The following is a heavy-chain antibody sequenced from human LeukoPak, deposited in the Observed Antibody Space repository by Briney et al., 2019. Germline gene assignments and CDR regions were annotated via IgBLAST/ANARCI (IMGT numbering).Heavy chain of an antibody. D-gene: IGHD1-26*01. J-gene: IGHJ3*02. CDR1: GFTFSSYA. CDR3: AKDLTYGGSYLWDLVRSGAFDI. CDR2: ISGSGGST. V-gene: IGHV3-23*01. Sequence: PGGSLRLSCAASGFTFSSYAMSWVRQAPGKGLEWVSAISGSGGSTYYADSVKGRFTISRDNSKNTLYLQMNSLRAEDTAVYYCAKDLTYGGSYLWDLVRSGAFDIWGQGTMVTVSS.